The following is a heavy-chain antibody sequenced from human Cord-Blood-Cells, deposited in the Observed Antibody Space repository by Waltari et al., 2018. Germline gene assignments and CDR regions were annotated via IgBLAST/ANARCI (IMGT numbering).Heavy chain of an antibody. Sequence: EVQLVESGGGLVQPGRSLRLSCAASGFTFDDYAMHWVRQAPGKGLEWVSGISWNSGSIGYADSVKGRVTISRDNAKNSLYLQMNSLRAEDTALYYCAKTYYYGSGSYYDYWGQGTLVTVSS. CDR2: ISWNSGSI. CDR3: AKTYYYGSGSYYDY. D-gene: IGHD3-10*01. CDR1: GFTFDDYA. J-gene: IGHJ4*02. V-gene: IGHV3-9*01.